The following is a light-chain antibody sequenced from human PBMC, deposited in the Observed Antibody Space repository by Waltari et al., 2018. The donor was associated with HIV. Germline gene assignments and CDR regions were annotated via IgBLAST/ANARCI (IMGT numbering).Light chain of an antibody. Sequence: DIVMTQSPDSLAVSLGETATIHCKSSQSVLYSSNNKNYLAWYQQKPGRPPKLLIYWASTRESGVPDRFSGSGSETHFTLTISSLRPEDVAVYYCQQYVRKRTFGQGTRLEI. CDR3: QQYVRKRT. J-gene: IGKJ2*01. CDR1: QSVLYSSNNKNY. CDR2: WAS. V-gene: IGKV4-1*01.